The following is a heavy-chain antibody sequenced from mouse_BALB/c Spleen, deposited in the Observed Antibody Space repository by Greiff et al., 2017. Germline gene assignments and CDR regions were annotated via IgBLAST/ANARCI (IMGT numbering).Heavy chain of an antibody. CDR1: GFTFTDYY. V-gene: IGHV7-3*02. J-gene: IGHJ2*01. Sequence: DVHLVESGGGLVQPGGSRKLSCATSGFTFTDYYMSWVRQPPGKALEWLGFIRNKANGYTTEYSASVKGRFTISRDNSQSILYLQMNTLRAEDSATYYCARDDPYYFDDWGQGTTLTVSS. CDR3: ARDDPYYFDD. CDR2: IRNKANGYTT.